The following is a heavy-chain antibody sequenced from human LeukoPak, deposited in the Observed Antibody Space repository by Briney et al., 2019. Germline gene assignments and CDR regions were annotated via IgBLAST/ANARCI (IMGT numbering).Heavy chain of an antibody. J-gene: IGHJ4*02. CDR3: ARSIPYGTTWYGRSDY. CDR2: IKPDGTTK. Sequence: PGGSLRLSCAASGLTGSHNYVSWVRQAPGKGLEWVANIKPDGTTKFYVDSVKGRFTIPRDNALNSLYLQMNSLRAEDTAIYYCARSIPYGTTWYGRSDYWGQGTLVTVSS. CDR1: GLTGSHNY. V-gene: IGHV3-7*03. D-gene: IGHD6-13*01.